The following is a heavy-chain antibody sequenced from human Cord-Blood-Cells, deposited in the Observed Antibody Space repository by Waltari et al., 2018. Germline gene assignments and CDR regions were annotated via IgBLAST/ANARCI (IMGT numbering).Heavy chain of an antibody. V-gene: IGHV4-59*01. D-gene: IGHD6-25*01. CDR3: ARDSGRI. CDR1: GGSIRSYY. CDR2: IYYSGST. J-gene: IGHJ3*02. Sequence: QVQLQESGPGLVKPSETLSLTCTVSGGSIRSYYWSWIRHPPGKGLEWIGYIYYSGSTNYNPSLKSRVTISVDTSKNQFSLKLSSVTAADTAVYYCARDSGRIWGQGTMVTVSS.